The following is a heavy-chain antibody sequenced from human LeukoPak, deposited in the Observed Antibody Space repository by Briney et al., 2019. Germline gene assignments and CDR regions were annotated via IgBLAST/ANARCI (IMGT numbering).Heavy chain of an antibody. CDR3: ARQWYSGSYRTENAFDI. V-gene: IGHV4-59*08. J-gene: IGHJ3*02. D-gene: IGHD1-26*01. Sequence: SETLSLTCTVSGGSISGYYWSWIRQPPGKGLEWIGYIYYIGSTNYNPSLKSRVTISVDTSENQFSLKLSSVTAADTAVYYCARQWYSGSYRTENAFDIWGQGTMVTVSS. CDR2: IYYIGST. CDR1: GGSISGYY.